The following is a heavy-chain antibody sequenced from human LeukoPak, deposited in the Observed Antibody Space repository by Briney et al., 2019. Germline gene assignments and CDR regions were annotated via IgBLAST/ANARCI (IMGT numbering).Heavy chain of an antibody. Sequence: GGSLRLSCAASGFTFSRYGMQWFRQAPDKGLEWKASISNDGSNKYYADSVKGRFTISRDNSKNTLYLQMNSLRAEDTAVYYCAKVDIVATIDAGRLVDYWGQGTLVTVSS. CDR1: GFTFSRYG. CDR2: ISNDGSNK. CDR3: AKVDIVATIDAGRLVDY. J-gene: IGHJ4*02. V-gene: IGHV3-30*18. D-gene: IGHD5-12*01.